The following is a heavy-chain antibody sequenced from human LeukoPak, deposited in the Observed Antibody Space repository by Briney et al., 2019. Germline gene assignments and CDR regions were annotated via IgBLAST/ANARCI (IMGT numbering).Heavy chain of an antibody. CDR2: VDPSGDIA. D-gene: IGHD3-10*01. CDR1: GYTFIHYY. Sequence: ASVRVSCKTSGYTFIHYYMHWVRQASGEGFEWMGIVDPSGDIATYAQKFQGRVTLTTDTSTSTFYMELSSLRSEDTAIYYCARDSFGVRGFDHWGQGTPVTVSS. V-gene: IGHV1-46*01. CDR3: ARDSFGVRGFDH. J-gene: IGHJ4*02.